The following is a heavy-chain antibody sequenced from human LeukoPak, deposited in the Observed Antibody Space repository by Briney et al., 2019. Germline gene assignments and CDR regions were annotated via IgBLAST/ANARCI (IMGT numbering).Heavy chain of an antibody. CDR3: ARDREGFDP. CDR1: GYTFTSYG. J-gene: IGHJ5*02. CDR2: ISAYNGNT. V-gene: IGHV1-18*04. Sequence: VAALKDSCKAPGYTFTSYGISWGRQGPGQGGEWMGWISAYNGNTNYAQNLQGRVTMTTDTSTSTAYMELRSLRSDDTAVYYCARDREGFDPWGQGTLVTVSS.